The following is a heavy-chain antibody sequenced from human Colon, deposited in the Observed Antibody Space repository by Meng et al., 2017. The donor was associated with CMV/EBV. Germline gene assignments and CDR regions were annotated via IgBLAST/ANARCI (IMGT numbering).Heavy chain of an antibody. CDR2: IRYDGSDK. V-gene: IGHV3-30*02. CDR3: AKDRGLVVLPHYGMDV. J-gene: IGHJ6*02. D-gene: IGHD2-2*01. Sequence: GGSLRLSCAASGCNFSSFGIHWVRQAPGKGLEWVAFIRYDGSDKYYVESVRGRFTISRDNSKKTLYLQMNSLRPEDSALYHCAKDRGLVVLPHYGMDVWGQGTTVTVSS. CDR1: GCNFSSFG.